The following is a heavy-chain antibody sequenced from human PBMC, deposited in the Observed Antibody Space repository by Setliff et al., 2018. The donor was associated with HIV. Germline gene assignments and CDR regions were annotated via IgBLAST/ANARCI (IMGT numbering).Heavy chain of an antibody. J-gene: IGHJ6*02. V-gene: IGHV3-48*01. Sequence: PGGSLTLTCAASGFTFTRDAMTWVRQAPGKGLEWVSSIGGGGSPTFYAGSVKGRCTISRDNAKNSLYLQMNSLRAEDTAVYFCARPTNIDTLYYGSQSFYMYYYGLDVWGQGTTVTVSS. CDR1: GFTFTRDA. CDR2: IGGGGSPT. D-gene: IGHD1-26*01. CDR3: ARPTNIDTLYYGSQSFYMYYYGLDV.